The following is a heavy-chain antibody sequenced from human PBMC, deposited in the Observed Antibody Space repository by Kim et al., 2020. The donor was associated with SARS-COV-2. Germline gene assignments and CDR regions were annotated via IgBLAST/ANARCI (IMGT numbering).Heavy chain of an antibody. J-gene: IGHJ5*02. V-gene: IGHV4-59*01. D-gene: IGHD6-19*01. CDR2: T. Sequence: TNYNPSLKSRVTISVDTSKNQFSLKLRSVTAADTAVYYCARAGAVSWFDPWGQGTLVTVSS. CDR3: ARAGAVSWFDP.